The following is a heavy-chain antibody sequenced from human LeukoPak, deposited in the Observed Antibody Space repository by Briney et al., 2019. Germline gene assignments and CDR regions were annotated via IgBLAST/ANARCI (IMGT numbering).Heavy chain of an antibody. V-gene: IGHV3-11*04. CDR3: ARKDSGAAFDN. Sequence: GGSLRLSCAASGFTFSDYYMSWIRQAPGKGLEWVSYISSSSTTISYADSVKGRFTISRDNAKNSLYLQMNSLRAEDTAVYYCARKDSGAAFDNWGQGTMVTVSS. CDR2: ISSSSTTI. J-gene: IGHJ3*02. CDR1: GFTFSDYY. D-gene: IGHD1-26*01.